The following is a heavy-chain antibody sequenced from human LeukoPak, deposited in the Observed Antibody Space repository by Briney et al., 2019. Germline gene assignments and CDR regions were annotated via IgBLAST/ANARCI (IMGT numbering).Heavy chain of an antibody. CDR1: GYTFTDYY. J-gene: IGHJ3*02. V-gene: IGHV1-69-2*01. CDR2: VDPEDGET. CDR3: ATAVSGSYRDAFDI. D-gene: IGHD1-26*01. Sequence: ASVKVSCKVSGYTFTDYYMHWVQQAPGKGLEWMGLVDPEDGETIYAEKFQGRVTITADTSTDTAYMELSSLGSGDTAVYYCATAVSGSYRDAFDIWGQGTMVTVSS.